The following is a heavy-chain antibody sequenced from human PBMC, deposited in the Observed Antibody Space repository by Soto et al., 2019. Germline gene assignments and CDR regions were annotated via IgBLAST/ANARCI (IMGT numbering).Heavy chain of an antibody. J-gene: IGHJ4*01. Sequence: QVQVVQSGAEVKKPGASVKVSCKTSGYTFNKYPIHWVRQAPGQGLEWMGWINPGNGDTGYSQKFQDRVTITRDTSASTAYMDLSSLRSEDTAVYYCARKDYYDSGMYYFDYWGHGTLVTVSS. CDR2: INPGNGDT. CDR3: ARKDYYDSGMYYFDY. D-gene: IGHD3-22*01. V-gene: IGHV1-3*01. CDR1: GYTFNKYP.